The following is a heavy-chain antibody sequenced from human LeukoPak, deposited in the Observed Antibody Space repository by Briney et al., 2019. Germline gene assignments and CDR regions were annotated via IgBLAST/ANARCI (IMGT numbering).Heavy chain of an antibody. D-gene: IGHD6-19*01. CDR1: GFTFSSYA. Sequence: GGSLRLSCAASGFTFSSYAMSWVRQAPGKGLEWVSGISGSGGRTYYADSVKGRFTISRDNSKNTLYLQMNSLRADDTAVYYCAKDAVTALAGYYYYMDVWGKGTMVTISS. J-gene: IGHJ6*03. CDR2: ISGSGGRT. V-gene: IGHV3-23*01. CDR3: AKDAVTALAGYYYYMDV.